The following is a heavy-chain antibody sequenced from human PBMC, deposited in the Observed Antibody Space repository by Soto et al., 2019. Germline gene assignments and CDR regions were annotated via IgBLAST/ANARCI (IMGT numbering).Heavy chain of an antibody. Sequence: GGSLRLSCAASGFTFSTYEFNWVRQVPGRGLEWISYISVSGNIIKYAESVKGRFTISRDNAENSLHLHMSNLRVDDTALYFCVRDTMRASAAASLDYWGQGTQVTVSS. CDR2: ISVSGNII. CDR1: GFTFSTYE. J-gene: IGHJ4*02. D-gene: IGHD2-2*01. V-gene: IGHV3-48*03. CDR3: VRDTMRASAAASLDY.